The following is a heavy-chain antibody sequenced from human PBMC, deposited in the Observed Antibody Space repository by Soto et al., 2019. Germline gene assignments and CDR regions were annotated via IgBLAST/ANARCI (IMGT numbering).Heavy chain of an antibody. Sequence: ASVKVSCKASRYTFTSYDINWARQATGQGLEWMGWMNPNSGNTGYAQKFQGRVTMTRNTSISTAYMELSSLRSEDTAVYYCARGTYSSGRYYYYGMDVWGQGPTVTVSS. CDR3: ARGTYSSGRYYYYGMDV. CDR1: RYTFTSYD. CDR2: MNPNSGNT. V-gene: IGHV1-8*01. J-gene: IGHJ6*02. D-gene: IGHD6-19*01.